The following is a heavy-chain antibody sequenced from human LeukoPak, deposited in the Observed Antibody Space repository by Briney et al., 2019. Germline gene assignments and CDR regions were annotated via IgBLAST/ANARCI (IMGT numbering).Heavy chain of an antibody. CDR1: GGSISSYY. J-gene: IGHJ4*02. D-gene: IGHD5-24*01. Sequence: SETLSLTCTVSGGSISSYYWNWIRQPPGKGLEWIGYIYYSGSTNYNPSLKSRVTISVDTSKNHFSLRLSSVTAAVTAVYFCAREMATTSSFDDWGQGTLVTVSS. V-gene: IGHV4-59*01. CDR3: AREMATTSSFDD. CDR2: IYYSGST.